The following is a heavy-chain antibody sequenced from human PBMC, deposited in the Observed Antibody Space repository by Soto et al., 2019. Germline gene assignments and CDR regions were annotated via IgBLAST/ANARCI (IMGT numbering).Heavy chain of an antibody. J-gene: IGHJ5*02. CDR1: VFSYIPYA. V-gene: IGHV3-23*01. CDR2: ISDSGGHI. CDR3: AKGGSRTRTYNWFDL. D-gene: IGHD1-7*01. Sequence: PGRSLRLSFAPSVFSYIPYAMSWVRPDTSKGLEWVSGISDSGGHIYYADSVKGRFTISRDNSKNTLYLQMNSLRAEDTAVYYCAKGGSRTRTYNWFDLWGPGTLVTVSS.